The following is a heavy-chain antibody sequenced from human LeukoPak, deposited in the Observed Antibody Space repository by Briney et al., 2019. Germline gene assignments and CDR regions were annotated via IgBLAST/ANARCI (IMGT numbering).Heavy chain of an antibody. J-gene: IGHJ4*02. CDR2: ISYDTIDK. D-gene: IGHD3-10*01. Sequence: GGSLRLSCAASGFTFSSYAMSWVRQAPGKGLQWVAVISYDTIDKQYADSVKGRFTISRDNSKNTLFLQMNSLRPDDTGVYFCARDIRGWASSWGQGTLVTVSS. V-gene: IGHV3-30*03. CDR1: GFTFSSYA. CDR3: ARDIRGWASS.